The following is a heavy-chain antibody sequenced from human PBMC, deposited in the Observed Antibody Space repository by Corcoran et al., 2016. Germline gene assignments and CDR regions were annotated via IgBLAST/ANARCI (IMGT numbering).Heavy chain of an antibody. V-gene: IGHV2-5*01. CDR3: AHSSRWDRGLGELSDLDY. Sequence: QITLKESGPTLVKPTQTLTLTCTFSGFSLSTSGVGVGWIRQPPGKALEWLALIYWNDDKCYSPSLKSRLTITKDTSKNQVVLTMTNMDPVDTATYYCAHSSRWDRGLGELSDLDYWGQGTLVTVSS. J-gene: IGHJ4*02. D-gene: IGHD3-16*02. CDR1: GFSLSTSGVG. CDR2: IYWNDDK.